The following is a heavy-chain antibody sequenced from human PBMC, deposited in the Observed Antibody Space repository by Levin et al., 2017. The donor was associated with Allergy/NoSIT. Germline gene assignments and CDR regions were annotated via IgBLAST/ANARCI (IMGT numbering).Heavy chain of an antibody. CDR1: GFTFSSYA. CDR2: ISGSGGTT. Sequence: GESLKISCAASGFTFSSYAMTWVRQAPGKGLEWVSVISGSGGTTYYADSVKGRFTISRDNSKNTLYLQMNSLRAEDTAVYYCAKDQSNNCYSPVDYWGQGTLVTVSS. J-gene: IGHJ4*02. V-gene: IGHV3-23*01. D-gene: IGHD2-15*01. CDR3: AKDQSNNCYSPVDY.